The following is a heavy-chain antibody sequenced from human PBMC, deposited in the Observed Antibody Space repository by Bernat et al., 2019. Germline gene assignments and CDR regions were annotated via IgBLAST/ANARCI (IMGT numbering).Heavy chain of an antibody. D-gene: IGHD2-21*02. CDR1: GFTFSSYA. CDR2: ISGSGGST. CDR3: AKSADVVVTARIYWYFDL. J-gene: IGHJ2*01. Sequence: EVQLLESGGGLVQPGGPLRLSCAASGFTFSSYAMSWVRQAPGKGLEWVSAISGSGGSTYYADSVKGRFTISRDNSKNTLYLQMNSLRAEDTAVYYCAKSADVVVTARIYWYFDLWGRGTLVTVSS. V-gene: IGHV3-23*01.